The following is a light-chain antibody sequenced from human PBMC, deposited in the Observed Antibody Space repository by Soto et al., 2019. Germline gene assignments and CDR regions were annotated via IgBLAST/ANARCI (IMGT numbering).Light chain of an antibody. CDR1: QSVSGK. Sequence: EIVMTQSPATLSVSPGERATLSCRASQSVSGKLAWYQQKPGQAPRLLIHATSTRATGIPARFSGSGSGTEFTLSISSLQSEDFALYYCQQHDNWPFTFGPGTKVDIK. J-gene: IGKJ3*01. V-gene: IGKV3-15*01. CDR3: QQHDNWPFT. CDR2: ATS.